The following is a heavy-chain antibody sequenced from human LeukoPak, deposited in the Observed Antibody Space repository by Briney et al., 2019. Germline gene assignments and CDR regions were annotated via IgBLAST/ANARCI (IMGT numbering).Heavy chain of an antibody. V-gene: IGHV3-74*01. CDR2: ITNDGSDV. Sequence: GGPLRLSCAASGFGFSTHWMHWVRQAPGEGLVWVSRITNDGSDVTYADSVKGRFTSSRENAKNTLYLQMNSLRDDDTAVYFCVRGYCGPDYWGQGTLVNVSS. D-gene: IGHD3-10*01. J-gene: IGHJ4*02. CDR3: VRGYCGPDY. CDR1: GFGFSTHW.